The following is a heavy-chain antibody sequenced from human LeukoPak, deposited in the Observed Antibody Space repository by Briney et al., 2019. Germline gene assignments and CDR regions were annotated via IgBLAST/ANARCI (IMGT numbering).Heavy chain of an antibody. J-gene: IGHJ5*02. CDR3: AREWATYHNWYDP. Sequence: PSETLSLTCTVSGYTVETGYYWAWLRQPPGKGLEWFGSIYRSATTYYNPSLKSRVLISLDMSKNEVSLSLTSVTAADTAVYYCAREWATYHNWYDPWGQGTLVIVSS. CDR1: GYTVETGYY. V-gene: IGHV4-38-2*02. CDR2: IYRSATT. D-gene: IGHD1-26*01.